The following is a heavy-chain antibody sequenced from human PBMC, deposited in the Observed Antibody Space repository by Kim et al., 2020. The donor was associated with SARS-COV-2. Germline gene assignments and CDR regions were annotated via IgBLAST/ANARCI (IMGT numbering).Heavy chain of an antibody. Sequence: GESLKISCKGSGYSFTSYWIGWVRQMPGKGLEWMGIIYPGDSDTRYSPSFQGQVTISADKSISTAYLQWSSLKASDTAMYYCARLVPIEQWLAYYFDYWGQGTLVTVSS. V-gene: IGHV5-51*01. D-gene: IGHD6-19*01. CDR3: ARLVPIEQWLAYYFDY. CDR2: IYPGDSDT. J-gene: IGHJ4*02. CDR1: GYSFTSYW.